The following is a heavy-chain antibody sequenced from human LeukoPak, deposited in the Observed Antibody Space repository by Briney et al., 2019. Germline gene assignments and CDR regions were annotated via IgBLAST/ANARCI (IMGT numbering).Heavy chain of an antibody. CDR1: GGSISSSSYF. D-gene: IGHD5-24*01. CDR2: IYNSGNT. V-gene: IGHV4-39*01. CDR3: ARHSGSRDGYMVDY. J-gene: IGHJ4*02. Sequence: PSETLSLTCTVSGGSISSSSYFWGWIRQPPGKRLEWIGSIYNSGNTYYSPSLKSRVTISVDMSKNQFSLKLSSVTAADTAVYCCARHSGSRDGYMVDYWGQGTLVTVSS.